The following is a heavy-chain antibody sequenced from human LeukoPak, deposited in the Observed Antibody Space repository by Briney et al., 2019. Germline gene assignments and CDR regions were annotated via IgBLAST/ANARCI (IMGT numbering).Heavy chain of an antibody. CDR1: GHSIISDYY. V-gene: IGHV4-38-2*02. Sequence: SETLSLTCTVSGHSIISDYYWGWIRQPPGKGLEWIGSIYHSGTTYCNPSLKSRVTISVDTSKNQFSLKLTSVTAADTAVYYCARGARGYSYDWGQGTLVTVSS. D-gene: IGHD5-18*01. CDR3: ARGARGYSYD. J-gene: IGHJ4*02. CDR2: IYHSGTT.